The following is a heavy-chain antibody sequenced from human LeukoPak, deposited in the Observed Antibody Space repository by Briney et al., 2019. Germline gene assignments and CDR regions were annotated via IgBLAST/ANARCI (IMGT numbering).Heavy chain of an antibody. CDR2: IKSKTDGGTT. CDR1: GFTFSNAW. V-gene: IGHV3-15*01. Sequence: PGGSLRLSCAASGFTFSNAWMSWVRQAPGKGLEWVGRIKSKTDGGTTDYAAPVKGRFTISRDDSKNTLYLQMNSLKTEDTAVYYCTTVPPYYGDRGRRGFDIWGQGTMVTVAS. J-gene: IGHJ3*02. D-gene: IGHD4-17*01. CDR3: TTVPPYYGDRGRRGFDI.